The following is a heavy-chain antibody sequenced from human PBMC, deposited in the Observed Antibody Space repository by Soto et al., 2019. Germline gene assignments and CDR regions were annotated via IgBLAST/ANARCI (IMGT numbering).Heavy chain of an antibody. V-gene: IGHV3-23*01. CDR1: GFTFSSYA. Sequence: PGGSLRLSCAASGFTFSSYAMSWVRQAPGKGLEWVSAISGSGGSTYYADSVKGRFTISRDNSKNTLYLQMNSLRAEDTAVYYCAKDHRKKSEWLLYGYYYYGMDVWGQGTTVTVSS. J-gene: IGHJ6*02. CDR3: AKDHRKKSEWLLYGYYYYGMDV. D-gene: IGHD3-3*01. CDR2: ISGSGGST.